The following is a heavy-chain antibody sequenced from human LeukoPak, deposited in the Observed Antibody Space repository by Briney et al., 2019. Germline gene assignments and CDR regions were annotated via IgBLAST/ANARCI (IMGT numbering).Heavy chain of an antibody. CDR1: GFTFNIFW. V-gene: IGHV3-7*01. CDR2: IKEDGSET. Sequence: GGSLRLSCAASGFTFNIFWMTWVRQAPGKGLEWVANIKEDGSETKYVDSMKGRFTISRDNAKNSLSLQMNSLRAEDTAVYYCARHVRLHQESSYYYYMDVWGKGTTVTVSS. D-gene: IGHD4-17*01. J-gene: IGHJ6*03. CDR3: ARHVRLHQESSYYYYMDV.